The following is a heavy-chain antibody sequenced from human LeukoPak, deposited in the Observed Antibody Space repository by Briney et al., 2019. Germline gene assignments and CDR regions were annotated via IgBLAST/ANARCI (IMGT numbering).Heavy chain of an antibody. V-gene: IGHV1-2*06. D-gene: IGHD4-23*01. CDR1: GYTFTGYS. J-gene: IGHJ2*01. Sequence: ASVQVSCTASGYTFTGYSIHWVRQAPGQGLEWMGRINPNSGGTNHAQKFQDRITMTRDTSISTAYMELSRLRSDDTAFYYCARETDYGGNFWYFDLWGRGSLVTVSS. CDR3: ARETDYGGNFWYFDL. CDR2: INPNSGGT.